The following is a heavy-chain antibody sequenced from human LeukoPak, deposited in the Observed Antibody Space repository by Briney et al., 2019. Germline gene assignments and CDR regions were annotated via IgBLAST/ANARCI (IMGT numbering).Heavy chain of an antibody. V-gene: IGHV5-10-1*01. CDR3: ARRPNDLYDYGDYLLTD. CDR1: GYSFTSYW. J-gene: IGHJ4*02. Sequence: GESLKISCKGSGYSFTSYWISWVRQMPGKGLEWMGRIDPSDSYTNYSPSFQVHVTISADKSISTAYLQWSSLKASDTAMYYCARRPNDLYDYGDYLLTDWGQGTLVTVSS. CDR2: IDPSDSYT. D-gene: IGHD4-17*01.